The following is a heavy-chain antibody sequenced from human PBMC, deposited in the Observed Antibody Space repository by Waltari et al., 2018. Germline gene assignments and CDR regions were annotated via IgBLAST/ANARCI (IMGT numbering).Heavy chain of an antibody. Sequence: EVQLLESGGGLVQPGGSLRLSCETSGFSFSRYAMRWVRQAQGKGLEWVSVIYNDGDTFYRDSVKGRFSVSRDDSHHTVYLQMNSLRVEDTAVYFCVMGGRGDYWGQGTLVTVSS. CDR1: GFSFSRYA. CDR3: VMGGRGDY. V-gene: IGHV3-23*03. D-gene: IGHD3-16*01. CDR2: IYNDGDT. J-gene: IGHJ4*02.